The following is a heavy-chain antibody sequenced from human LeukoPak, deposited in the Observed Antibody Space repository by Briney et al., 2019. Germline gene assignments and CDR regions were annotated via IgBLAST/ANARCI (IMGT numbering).Heavy chain of an antibody. V-gene: IGHV4-34*01. CDR3: ARVRGPPPTVTTWFPNPKTHYFDY. CDR2: INHSGST. CDR1: DGSFSGYY. J-gene: IGHJ4*02. Sequence: PSETLSLTCAVYDGSFSGYYWSWIRQPPGKGLEWIGEINHSGSTNYNPSLKSRVTISVDTSKNQFSLKPSSVTAADTAVYYCARVRGPPPTVTTWFPNPKTHYFDYWGQGTLVTVSS. D-gene: IGHD4-11*01.